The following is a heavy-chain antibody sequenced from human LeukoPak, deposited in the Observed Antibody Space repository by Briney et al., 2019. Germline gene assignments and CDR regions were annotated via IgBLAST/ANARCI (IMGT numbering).Heavy chain of an antibody. CDR1: GFTFSSYG. Sequence: GGSLRLSCAASGFTFSSYGMHWVRQAPGKGLEWVAVISYDGSNKYYADSVKGGFTISRDNSKNTLYLQMSSLRAEDTAVYYCAKVGRFGELYVYFDYWGQGTLVTVSS. V-gene: IGHV3-30*18. CDR2: ISYDGSNK. J-gene: IGHJ4*02. CDR3: AKVGRFGELYVYFDY. D-gene: IGHD3-10*01.